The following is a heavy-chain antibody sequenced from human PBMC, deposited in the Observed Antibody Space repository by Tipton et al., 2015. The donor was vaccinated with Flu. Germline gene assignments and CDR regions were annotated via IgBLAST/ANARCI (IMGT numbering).Heavy chain of an antibody. V-gene: IGHV4-4*02. CDR1: GYSISSANW. Sequence: GLVKPSETLSLTCTVSGYSISSANWWSWVRQPPGKGLEWIGEIFHSGDTYSNPSLQSRVTISVDTSKNQFSLELRSVTAADTAVYYCARRDFSNYVSDPKNWFDRWGQGILVTVSS. D-gene: IGHD4-11*01. J-gene: IGHJ5*02. CDR2: IFHSGDT. CDR3: ARRDFSNYVSDPKNWFDR.